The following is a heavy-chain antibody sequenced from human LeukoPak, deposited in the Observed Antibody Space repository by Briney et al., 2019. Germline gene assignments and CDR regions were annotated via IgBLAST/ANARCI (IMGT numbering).Heavy chain of an antibody. D-gene: IGHD3-16*02. CDR3: ASSGRLSDQLYYFDY. Sequence: SETLSLTCTVSGGSISSGGYYWSWIRQHPGKGLEWIGYIYYSGSTYYNPSLKSRVTISVDTSKNQFSLKLSSVTAADTAVYYCASSGRLSDQLYYFDYWGQGTLVTVSS. J-gene: IGHJ4*02. CDR2: IYYSGST. CDR1: GGSISSGGYY. V-gene: IGHV4-31*03.